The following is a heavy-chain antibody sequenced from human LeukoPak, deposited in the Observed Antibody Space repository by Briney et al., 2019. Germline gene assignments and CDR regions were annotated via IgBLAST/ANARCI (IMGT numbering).Heavy chain of an antibody. V-gene: IGHV3-11*01. CDR3: ARKYYYDSGGYYPFTPSKDYYGMDV. Sequence: GGSLRLSCAASGFTFSDYYMSWIRQAPGKGLEWVSYISSSGSTIYYADSVKGRFTISRDNAKNSLYLQMNSLRAEDTAVYYCARKYYYDSGGYYPFTPSKDYYGMDVWGQGTTVTVSS. J-gene: IGHJ6*02. CDR1: GFTFSDYY. D-gene: IGHD3-22*01. CDR2: ISSSGSTI.